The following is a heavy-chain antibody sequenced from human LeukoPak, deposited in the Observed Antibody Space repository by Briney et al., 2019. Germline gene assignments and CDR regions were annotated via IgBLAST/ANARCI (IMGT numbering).Heavy chain of an antibody. CDR2: IYHSGST. D-gene: IGHD3-22*01. CDR3: ARGYDSSGYYYAPRWYYFDY. V-gene: IGHV4-4*02. J-gene: IGHJ4*02. CDR1: GGSISSSNW. Sequence: SETLSLTCAVSGGSISSSNWWSWVRQPPGKGLEWIGEIYHSGSTNYNPSLKSRVTISVDTSKNQFSLKLSSVTAADTAVYYCARGYDSSGYYYAPRWYYFDYWGQGTLVTVSS.